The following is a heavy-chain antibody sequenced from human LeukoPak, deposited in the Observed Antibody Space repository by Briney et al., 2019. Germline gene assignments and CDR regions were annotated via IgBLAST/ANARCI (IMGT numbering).Heavy chain of an antibody. CDR2: IKSDGSTT. D-gene: IGHD5-12*01. J-gene: IGHJ4*02. CDR3: AGGYSGYRCDY. V-gene: IGHV3-74*01. CDR1: AFTFSNYW. Sequence: GGSLRLSCAAAAFTFSNYWMHWVRQAAGEWPVWVSRIKSDGSTTNYADSVKGRFTISRDNAQNTLYLQMNGLRVEDTAVYHCAGGYSGYRCDYWGQGTLVTVSS.